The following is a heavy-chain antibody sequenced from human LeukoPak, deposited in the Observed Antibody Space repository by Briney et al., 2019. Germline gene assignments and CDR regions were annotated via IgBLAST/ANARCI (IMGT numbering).Heavy chain of an antibody. CDR1: GFTFSSYA. V-gene: IGHV3-7*01. D-gene: IGHD1-26*01. J-gene: IGHJ4*02. CDR2: IRQDGRDK. Sequence: PGGSLRLSCAASGFTFSSYAMSWVRQAPGKGLEWVANIRQDGRDKGCADSVKGRFTISRDNAKNSLYLQMNSLGAEDSGIYYCARDVHGTLDYWGQGTLVTVSS. CDR3: ARDVHGTLDY.